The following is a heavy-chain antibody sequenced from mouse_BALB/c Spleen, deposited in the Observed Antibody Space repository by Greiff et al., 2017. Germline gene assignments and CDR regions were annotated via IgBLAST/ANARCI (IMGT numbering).Heavy chain of an antibody. D-gene: IGHD2-2*01. CDR3: TYGYVVFAY. Sequence: VQLQESGAELVKPGASVKLSCKASGYTFTSYYMYWVKQRPGQGLEWIGEINPSNGGTNFNEKFKSKATLTVDKSSSTAYMQLSSLTSEDSAVYYCTYGYVVFAYWGQGTLVTVSA. J-gene: IGHJ3*01. CDR1: GYTFTSYY. CDR2: INPSNGGT. V-gene: IGHV1S16*01.